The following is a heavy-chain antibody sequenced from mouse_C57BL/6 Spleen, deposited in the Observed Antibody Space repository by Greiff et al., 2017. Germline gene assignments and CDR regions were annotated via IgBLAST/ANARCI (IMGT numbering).Heavy chain of an antibody. CDR1: GFTFSSYA. CDR3: ARPPKNHYGSRWFAY. D-gene: IGHD1-1*01. J-gene: IGHJ3*01. CDR2: ISDGGSYT. V-gene: IGHV5-4*01. Sequence: EVQLQESGGGLVKPGGSLKLSCAASGFTFSSYAMSWVRQTPEKRLEWVATISDGGSYTYYPDNVKGRFTISRDNAKNNLYLQMSHLKSEDTAMXYCARPPKNHYGSRWFAYWGQGTLVTVSA.